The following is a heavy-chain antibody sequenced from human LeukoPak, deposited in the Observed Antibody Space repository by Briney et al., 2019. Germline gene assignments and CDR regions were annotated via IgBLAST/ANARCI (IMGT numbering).Heavy chain of an antibody. CDR2: IRGKPYGGTT. Sequence: GGSLRLSCAASGFTFSDAWMSWVRQTPGKGLEWVGFIRGKPYGGTTEYAASVKGRFTISRDDSKSIAYLQMNSLKTEDTAVYYCARGGFDYWGQGTLVTVSS. CDR1: GFTFSDAW. CDR3: ARGGFDY. J-gene: IGHJ4*02. D-gene: IGHD2-15*01. V-gene: IGHV3-49*04.